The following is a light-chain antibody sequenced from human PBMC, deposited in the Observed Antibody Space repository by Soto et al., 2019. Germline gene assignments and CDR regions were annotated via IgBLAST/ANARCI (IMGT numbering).Light chain of an antibody. CDR2: DVS. J-gene: IGLJ1*01. CDR3: SSYTSSSTIYV. Sequence: QSVLTQPASVSGSPGQSITISCTGTSSDVGGYNYVSWYQQHPGKAPKLMIYDVSNRPSGVSNRFSGSKSGNTASLTISGLQAEDEADYDCSSYTSSSTIYVFGTGTKVIVL. CDR1: SSDVGGYNY. V-gene: IGLV2-14*01.